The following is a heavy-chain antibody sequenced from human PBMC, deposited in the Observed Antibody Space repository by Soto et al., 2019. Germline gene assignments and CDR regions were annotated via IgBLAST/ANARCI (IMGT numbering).Heavy chain of an antibody. CDR2: INPKSGGT. Sequence: QVQLVQSGAEVKKPGASVQVSCKASGYTFTGYYVHWVRQAPGQGLEWMGCINPKSGGTIYPQKFQGRVTMTRDTSISTAYMELSSLRFDDTAVYYCASTGNYGSGTSFRVDYWGQGTLVIVSS. J-gene: IGHJ4*02. CDR3: ASTGNYGSGTSFRVDY. D-gene: IGHD3-10*01. V-gene: IGHV1-2*02. CDR1: GYTFTGYY.